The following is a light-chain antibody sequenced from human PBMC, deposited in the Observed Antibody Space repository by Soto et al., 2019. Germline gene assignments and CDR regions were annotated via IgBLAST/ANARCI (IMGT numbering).Light chain of an antibody. CDR3: QQYGSSPYT. CDR1: QSLYFSY. V-gene: IGKV3-20*01. Sequence: EIVLTQSPGTLSLSPVERATLSCRASQSLYFSYLAWYQQKSGQAPRLLIHGAISRAAGIPDRFSGSDSGTDFTLIISGVKPDDSAVYYCQQYGSSPYTFGRGTRLEI. J-gene: IGKJ5*01. CDR2: GAI.